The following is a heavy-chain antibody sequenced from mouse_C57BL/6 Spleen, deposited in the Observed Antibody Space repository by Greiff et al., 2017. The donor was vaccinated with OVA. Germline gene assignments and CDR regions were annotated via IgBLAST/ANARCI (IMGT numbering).Heavy chain of an antibody. D-gene: IGHD1-1*01. CDR2: IYPGDGDT. J-gene: IGHJ4*01. CDR1: GYAFSSSW. CDR3: ARGIYYGSSYAMDY. V-gene: IGHV1-82*01. Sequence: VKLQESGPELVKPGASVKISCKASGYAFSSSWMNWVKQRPGKGLEWIGRIYPGDGDTNYNGKFKGKATLTADKSSSTAYMQLSSLTSEDSAVYFCARGIYYGSSYAMDYWGQGTSVTVSS.